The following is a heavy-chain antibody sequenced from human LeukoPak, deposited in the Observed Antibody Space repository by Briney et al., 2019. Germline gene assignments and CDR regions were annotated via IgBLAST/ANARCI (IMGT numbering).Heavy chain of an antibody. J-gene: IGHJ4*02. CDR1: GFTFSSYA. CDR2: ISYDGSNK. V-gene: IGHV3-30-3*01. D-gene: IGHD2-21*02. Sequence: PGGSLRLSCAASGFTFSSYAMHWVRQAPGKGLEWVVVISYDGSNKYYADSVKGRFTISRDNSKNTLYLQMNSLRAEDTAVYYCAKDLSAYCGGDCSYFDYWGQGTLVTVSS. CDR3: AKDLSAYCGGDCSYFDY.